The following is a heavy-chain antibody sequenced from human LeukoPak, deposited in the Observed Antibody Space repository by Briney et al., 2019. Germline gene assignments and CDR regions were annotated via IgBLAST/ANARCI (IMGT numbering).Heavy chain of an antibody. J-gene: IGHJ4*02. Sequence: SETLSLTCTVSGGSISSSSYYWGWIRQPPGKGLEWIGYIYYSGSTSYNPSLKSRLTISVDTSLNQFSLKLNSVTAADTAVYYCARYCSGGDCYSKALDYWGQGILVTVSS. CDR3: ARYCSGGDCYSKALDY. D-gene: IGHD2-15*01. V-gene: IGHV4-61*05. CDR2: IYYSGST. CDR1: GGSISSSSYY.